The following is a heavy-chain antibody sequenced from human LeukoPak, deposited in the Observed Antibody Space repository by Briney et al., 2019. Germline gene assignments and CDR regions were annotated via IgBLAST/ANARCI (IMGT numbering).Heavy chain of an antibody. Sequence: GGSLRLSCAASGFTVSSNYMSWVRQAPGKGLEWVSVIYSGGSTYYADSVKGRFTISRDNSKNTLYLQMNSLRAEDTAVYYCARESLSAWFDPWGQGTLVTVSS. CDR3: ARESLSAWFDP. J-gene: IGHJ5*02. V-gene: IGHV3-53*01. CDR2: IYSGGST. CDR1: GFTVSSNY. D-gene: IGHD5/OR15-5a*01.